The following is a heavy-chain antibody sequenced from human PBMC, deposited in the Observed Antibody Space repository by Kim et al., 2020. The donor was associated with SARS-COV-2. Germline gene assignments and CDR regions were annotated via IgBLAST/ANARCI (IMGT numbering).Heavy chain of an antibody. J-gene: IGHJ6*02. CDR2: INHSGNT. V-gene: IGHV4-34*01. Sequence: SETLSLTCDVYGGSFSADSWSWIRQPPGKGLEWIGEINHSGNTSYNPSLKSRVSISLDTSKSQFSLKVNSVTAADTAVYYCARGLRLLMVRGLGVRYFYALDVWGQGTTVTVSS. CDR1: GGSFSADS. CDR3: ARGLRLLMVRGLGVRYFYALDV. D-gene: IGHD3-10*01.